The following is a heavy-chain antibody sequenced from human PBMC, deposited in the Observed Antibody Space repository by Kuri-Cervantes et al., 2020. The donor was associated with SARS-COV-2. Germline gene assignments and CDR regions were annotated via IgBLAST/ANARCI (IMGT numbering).Heavy chain of an antibody. CDR2: INHSGNT. Sequence: ESLKISCAVYGGSFSDYYWSWVRQPPGKGLEWIGEINHSGNTNYDPSLKSRVTISIDTSKNQFSLKLSSVTAADTAVYYCVSGYSSGPYDYWGQGTLVTVSS. D-gene: IGHD6-19*01. V-gene: IGHV4-34*01. CDR3: VSGYSSGPYDY. J-gene: IGHJ4*02. CDR1: GGSFSDYY.